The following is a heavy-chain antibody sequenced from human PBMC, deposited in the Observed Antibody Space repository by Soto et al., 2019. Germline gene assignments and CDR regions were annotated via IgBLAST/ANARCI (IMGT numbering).Heavy chain of an antibody. D-gene: IGHD3-10*02. J-gene: IGHJ6*02. Sequence: QVQLLQSRAELKKPGASVSLSCKASVFTFSSYYIHWVRQTPAEGLQWRCVVNPSNGFTSYPQESNSRVTMTTNTSTNTAYMELSSLRIEDTAPYLCARYCPEVYCVGVVPVGYYYRGMNTWGQEPAFTV. CDR3: ARYCPEVYCVGVVPVGYYYRGMNT. CDR1: VFTFSSYY. CDR2: VNPSNGFT. V-gene: IGHV1-46*01.